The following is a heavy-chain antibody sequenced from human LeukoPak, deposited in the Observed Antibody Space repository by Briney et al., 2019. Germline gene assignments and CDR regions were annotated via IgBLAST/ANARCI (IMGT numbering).Heavy chain of an antibody. J-gene: IGHJ4*02. CDR1: GGSFSGYY. Sequence: SETLSLTCAVYGGSFSGYYWSWIRQPPGKGLEWIGEINHSGSTNYNPSLKSRVTISVDTSKNQFSLKLSSVTAADTAVYYCARGARDSSSWYDFDYWGQGTLVTVSS. CDR3: ARGARDSSSWYDFDY. CDR2: INHSGST. D-gene: IGHD6-13*01. V-gene: IGHV4-34*01.